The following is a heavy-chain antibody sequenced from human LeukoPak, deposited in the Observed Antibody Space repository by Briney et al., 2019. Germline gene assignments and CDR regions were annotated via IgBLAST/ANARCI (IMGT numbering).Heavy chain of an antibody. CDR2: MVYSGST. CDR1: GDSITGSRYC. D-gene: IGHD3-22*01. Sequence: PSETLSLTCTASGDSITGSRYCWGWIRPPPGKGLEWIVSMVYSGSTYYNPSLKSRVNISVDTSKNQFYLNLSSVTAADTAVYYCARHYYDSTGYYYFDYWGQGTLVTVSS. CDR3: ARHYYDSTGYYYFDY. V-gene: IGHV4-39*01. J-gene: IGHJ4*02.